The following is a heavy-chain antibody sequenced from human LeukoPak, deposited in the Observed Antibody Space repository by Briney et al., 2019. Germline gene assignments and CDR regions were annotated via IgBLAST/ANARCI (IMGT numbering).Heavy chain of an antibody. CDR2: ISAYNGNT. Sequence: ASVKVSCKASGYTFTSYGISRVRQAPGQGLEWMGWISAYNGNTNYAQKLQGRVTMTTDTSTSTAYMELRSLRSDDTAVYYCARDGSGSYSFGAFDIWGQGTMVTVSS. CDR1: GYTFTSYG. J-gene: IGHJ3*02. CDR3: ARDGSGSYSFGAFDI. D-gene: IGHD1-26*01. V-gene: IGHV1-18*01.